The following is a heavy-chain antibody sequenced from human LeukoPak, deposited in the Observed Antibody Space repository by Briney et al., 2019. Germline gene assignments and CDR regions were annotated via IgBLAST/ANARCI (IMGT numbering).Heavy chain of an antibody. CDR1: GYTFTRYG. D-gene: IGHD3-22*01. J-gene: IGHJ4*02. CDR2: ISAYNGNT. V-gene: IGHV1-18*01. Sequence: ASVKVSCKASGYTFTRYGISWVRQAPGQGLEWMGWISAYNGNTNYAQKLQGRVTMTTDTYTSTAYMELRSLRSDDTAVYYCARVVTRIVVARTCVYYWGQGTLVTVSS. CDR3: ARVVTRIVVARTCVYY.